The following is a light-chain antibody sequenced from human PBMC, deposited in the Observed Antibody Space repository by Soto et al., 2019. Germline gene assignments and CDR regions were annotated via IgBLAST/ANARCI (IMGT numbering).Light chain of an antibody. Sequence: EIVLTQSPGTLSLSPGERATLSCRTSQSVSSTYVAWYQQKSGQAPRHLIYGTSNRATGIQDRFSGSGSGTDFTLTISRLEPEDFAVYYCQQYDTSPPGYTFGQGTKLEIK. CDR2: GTS. CDR1: QSVSSTY. J-gene: IGKJ2*01. CDR3: QQYDTSPPGYT. V-gene: IGKV3-20*01.